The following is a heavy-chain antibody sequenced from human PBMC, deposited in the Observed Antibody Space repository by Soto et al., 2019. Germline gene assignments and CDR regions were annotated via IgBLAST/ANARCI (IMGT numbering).Heavy chain of an antibody. V-gene: IGHV4-59*01. CDR1: GGSITSYY. D-gene: IGHD6-13*01. Sequence: PSETLSLTCTASGGSITSYYWSWIRQPPGKGLEWIGYIYYSGSTNYNPSLKSRVTISVDTSKNQFSLKLSSVTAADTAVYYCARGGHSSSFYYYYGMDVWGQGTTVTV. J-gene: IGHJ6*02. CDR2: IYYSGST. CDR3: ARGGHSSSFYYYYGMDV.